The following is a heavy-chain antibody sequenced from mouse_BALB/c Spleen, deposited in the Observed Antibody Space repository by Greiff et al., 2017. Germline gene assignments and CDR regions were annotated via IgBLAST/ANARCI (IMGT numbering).Heavy chain of an antibody. D-gene: IGHD1-1*01. V-gene: IGHV2-9*02. CDR2: IWAGGST. CDR1: GFSLTNYG. Sequence: QVQLKESGPGLVAPSQSLSITCTVSGFSLTNYGVHWVRQPPGKGLEWLGVIWAGGSTNYNSALMSRLSISKDNSKSQVFLKMNSLQTDDTAMYYCASQIFYYGFSNWYFDVWGAGTTVTVSS. J-gene: IGHJ1*01. CDR3: ASQIFYYGFSNWYFDV.